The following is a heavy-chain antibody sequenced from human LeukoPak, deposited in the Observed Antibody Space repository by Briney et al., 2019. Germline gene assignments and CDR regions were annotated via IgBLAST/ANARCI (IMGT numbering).Heavy chain of an antibody. CDR2: ISWNSGSI. D-gene: IGHD1-1*01. J-gene: IGHJ3*02. CDR3: AKYDVYAFDI. V-gene: IGHV3-9*01. CDR1: GFTFDDYA. Sequence: PGGSLRLSCAASGFTFDDYAMHWVRQAPGKGLEWVSGISWNSGSIGYADSVKGRFTISRDNAKNSLYLQMNSLGAEDTALYYCAKYDVYAFDIWGQGTMVTVSS.